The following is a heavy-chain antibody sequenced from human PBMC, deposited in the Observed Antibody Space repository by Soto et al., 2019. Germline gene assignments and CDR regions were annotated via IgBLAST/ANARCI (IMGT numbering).Heavy chain of an antibody. CDR1: GGSISSSSYY. CDR2: IYYSGST. Sequence: SETLSLTCTVSGGSISSSSYYWGWIRQPPGKGLEWIGSIYYSGSTYYNPSLKSRVTISVGTSKNQFSLKLSSVTAADTAVYYCARASYYYGSGSTYAVDVWGQGTTVTVS. D-gene: IGHD3-10*01. V-gene: IGHV4-39*01. CDR3: ARASYYYGSGSTYAVDV. J-gene: IGHJ6*02.